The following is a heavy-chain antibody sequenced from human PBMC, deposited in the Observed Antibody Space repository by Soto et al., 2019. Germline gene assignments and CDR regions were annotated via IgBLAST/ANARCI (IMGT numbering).Heavy chain of an antibody. CDR3: ARSYSSAWFGAEFDY. D-gene: IGHD6-19*01. J-gene: IGHJ4*02. CDR1: GYSFTNFW. CDR2: IFPGDSET. Sequence: PGESLKISCKVSGYSFTNFWIGWVRQMPGQGLEWMGTIFPGDSETRYSPSFEGQVTISVDKSIATAYLQWSSLKASDSAMYYCARSYSSAWFGAEFDYWGQGTLVTVSS. V-gene: IGHV5-51*01.